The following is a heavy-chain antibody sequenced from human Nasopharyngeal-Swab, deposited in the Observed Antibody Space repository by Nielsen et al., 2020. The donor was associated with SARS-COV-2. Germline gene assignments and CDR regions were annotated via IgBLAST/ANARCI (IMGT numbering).Heavy chain of an antibody. J-gene: IGHJ4*02. CDR2: MNPNSGNT. CDR3: ARRRPSWYCSSTSCPPEDY. V-gene: IGHV1-8*01. D-gene: IGHD2-2*01. Sequence: WVRQAPGQGLEWMGWMNPNSGNTGYAQKFQGRVTMTRNTSISTAYMELSSLRSEDTAVYYCARRRPSWYCSSTSCPPEDYWGQGTLVTVSS.